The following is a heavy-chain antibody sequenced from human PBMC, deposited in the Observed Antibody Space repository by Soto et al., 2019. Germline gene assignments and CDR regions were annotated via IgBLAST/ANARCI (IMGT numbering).Heavy chain of an antibody. D-gene: IGHD3-10*01. V-gene: IGHV4-31*03. J-gene: IGHJ6*02. CDR1: GGSISSGGYY. Sequence: QVQLQESGPGLVKPSQTLSLTCTVSGGSISSGGYYWSWIRQHPGKGLEWIGYIYYSGSTYYNPSLKSRVTISVDTSKNQFSLKLSSVTAADTAVYYCARADITMVRGVIYPSGGMDVWGQGTTVTVSS. CDR2: IYYSGST. CDR3: ARADITMVRGVIYPSGGMDV.